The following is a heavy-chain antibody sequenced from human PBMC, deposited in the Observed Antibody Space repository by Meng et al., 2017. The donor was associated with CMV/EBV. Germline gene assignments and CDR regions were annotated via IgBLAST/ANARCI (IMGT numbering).Heavy chain of an antibody. D-gene: IGHD2-15*01. CDR3: ARVYCSGGSCYGNWFDP. J-gene: IGHJ5*02. Sequence: QGRLQEAGPGLGKPSRTPSLTCTGSGGSISSGDYYWSWIRQPPGKGLEWIGYIYYSGSTYYNPSLKSRVTISVDTSKNQFSLKLSSVTAADTAAYYCARVYCSGGSCYGNWFDPWGQGTLVTVSS. V-gene: IGHV4-30-4*08. CDR2: IYYSGST. CDR1: GGSISSGDYY.